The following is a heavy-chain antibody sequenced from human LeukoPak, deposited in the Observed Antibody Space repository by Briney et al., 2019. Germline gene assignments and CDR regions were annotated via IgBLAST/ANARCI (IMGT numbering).Heavy chain of an antibody. CDR3: ARHFIAAAGAIDAFDI. V-gene: IGHV4-39*01. J-gene: IGHJ3*02. D-gene: IGHD6-13*01. Sequence: SEALSLTCAVYGGSFSGYYWGWIRQPPGKGLEWIGSIYYSGSTYYNPSLKSRVTISVDTSKNQFSLKLSSVTAADTAVYYCARHFIAAAGAIDAFDIWGQGTMVTVSS. CDR2: IYYSGST. CDR1: GGSFSGYY.